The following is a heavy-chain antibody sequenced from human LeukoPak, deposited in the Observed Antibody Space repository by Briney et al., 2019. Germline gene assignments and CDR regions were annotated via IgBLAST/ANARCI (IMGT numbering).Heavy chain of an antibody. D-gene: IGHD2-8*01. CDR3: ARSDCTSGVCYSFDF. V-gene: IGHV4-59*08. Sequence: SEILSLTCTVSGGSISSYYWSWIRQPPGKGLEWIGYFYSGSTSYNVSLKSRVTISVDTSKNQVSLKLSSVTAADTAVYYCARSDCTSGVCYSFDFWGQGTLVSVSS. J-gene: IGHJ4*02. CDR1: GGSISSYY. CDR2: FYSGST.